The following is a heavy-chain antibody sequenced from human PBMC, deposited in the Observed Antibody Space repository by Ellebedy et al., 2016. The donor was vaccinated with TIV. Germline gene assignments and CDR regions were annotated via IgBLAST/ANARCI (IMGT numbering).Heavy chain of an antibody. V-gene: IGHV3-30-3*02. CDR3: AKRPGSKDY. Sequence: GESLKISCAASGFTFSSSAMHWARQAPGKGLEWVAVISYDGSDRYYADSVKGRFTISRDNSKNTLYLQMNSLRAEDTAVYYCAKRPGSKDYWGQGTLVTVSS. CDR1: GFTFSSSA. J-gene: IGHJ4*02. CDR2: ISYDGSDR. D-gene: IGHD1-1*01.